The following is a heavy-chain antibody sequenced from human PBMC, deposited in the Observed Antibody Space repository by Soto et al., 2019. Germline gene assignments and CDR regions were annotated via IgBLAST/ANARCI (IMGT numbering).Heavy chain of an antibody. CDR2: MWSDGTTK. V-gene: IGHV3-33*03. CDR1: GFTFSYYG. CDR3: ARGGYDTASPYNWFDP. Sequence: GGSLRLSCAASGFTFSYYGMHWVRQAPGKGLEWVAIMWSDGTTKYYADSVKGRFSISRDNSKNTVYLQMNSLRAEDTAVYYCARGGYDTASPYNWFDPWGQGTPVTVSS. D-gene: IGHD3-22*01. J-gene: IGHJ5*02.